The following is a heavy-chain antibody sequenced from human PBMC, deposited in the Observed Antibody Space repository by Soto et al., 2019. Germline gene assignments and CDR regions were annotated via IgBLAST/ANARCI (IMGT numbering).Heavy chain of an antibody. D-gene: IGHD2-8*01. V-gene: IGHV3-23*01. CDR3: AKGDQERQWVFLHN. CDR1: GFTFSNYA. CDR2: IRGSGGET. Sequence: PGGSLRLSCIASGFTFSNYAMTWVRQAPGKGMEWVSAIRGSGGETFYADSVQGRFTISRDNSRMTLYLQMNSLRAEDTAVYYCAKGDQERQWVFLHNWGQGTLVTVSS. J-gene: IGHJ4*02.